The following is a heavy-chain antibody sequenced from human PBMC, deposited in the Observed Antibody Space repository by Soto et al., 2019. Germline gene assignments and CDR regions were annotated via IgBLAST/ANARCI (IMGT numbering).Heavy chain of an antibody. Sequence: ASVKVSCKASGYTFTSYGTSWVRQAPGQGLEWMGWISAYNGNTNYAQKLQGRVTMTTDTSTSTAYMELRSLRSDDTAVYYCARDPWEYCSGGSCYTTPYYGMDVWGQGTTVTVSS. CDR1: GYTFTSYG. CDR2: ISAYNGNT. CDR3: ARDPWEYCSGGSCYTTPYYGMDV. D-gene: IGHD2-15*01. J-gene: IGHJ6*02. V-gene: IGHV1-18*01.